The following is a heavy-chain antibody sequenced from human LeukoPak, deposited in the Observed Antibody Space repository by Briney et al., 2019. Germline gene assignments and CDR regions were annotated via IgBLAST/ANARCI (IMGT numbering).Heavy chain of an antibody. CDR1: GFTFSSYA. CDR3: AKDTGASGWSEYFQH. V-gene: IGHV3-23*01. D-gene: IGHD6-19*01. Sequence: GGSLRLSCAASGFTFSSYAMSWVRQAPGKGLEWVSAISGSGGSTYYADSVKGRFTISRDNSKNTLYLQMNSLRAEGTAVYYCAKDTGASGWSEYFQHWGQGTLVTVSS. CDR2: ISGSGGST. J-gene: IGHJ1*01.